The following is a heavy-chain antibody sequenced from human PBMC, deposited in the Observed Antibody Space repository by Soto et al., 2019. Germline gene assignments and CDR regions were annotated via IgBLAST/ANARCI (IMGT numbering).Heavy chain of an antibody. Sequence: GGSLRLSCAASGFTFSDYYMSWIRQAPGKGLEWISYITGSGSPIYYADSVKGRFTISRDNAKNSLFLQMNSLRVDDTALYYCARTHPRITETTCPYFDNWGQGTLVTVSS. CDR3: ARTHPRITETTCPYFDN. CDR1: GFTFSDYY. CDR2: ITGSGSPI. J-gene: IGHJ4*02. V-gene: IGHV3-11*01. D-gene: IGHD1-20*01.